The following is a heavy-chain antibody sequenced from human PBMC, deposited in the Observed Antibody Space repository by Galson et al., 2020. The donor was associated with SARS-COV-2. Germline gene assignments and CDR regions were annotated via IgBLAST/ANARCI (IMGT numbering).Heavy chain of an antibody. CDR1: GFTFGDFY. CDR2: ISSSGNTM. D-gene: IGHD4-17*01. J-gene: IGHJ4*02. V-gene: IGHV3-11*01. Sequence: GESLKISCAASGFTFGDFYMTWIRQAPGKGLEWVSFISSSGNTMSYADSVKGRFTISRDNAKNSLYLQMNSLRADDTAVYYCSRRFGDYGPDYWGQGTLVTVSS. CDR3: SRRFGDYGPDY.